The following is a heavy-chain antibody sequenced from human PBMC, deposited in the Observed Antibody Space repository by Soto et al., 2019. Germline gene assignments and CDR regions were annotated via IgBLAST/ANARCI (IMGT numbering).Heavy chain of an antibody. CDR3: AIGHWLGK. J-gene: IGHJ4*02. D-gene: IGHD6-19*01. CDR2: IKQDGNEK. Sequence: PGVSLTLFCAASGLTFSRYLMTWVRQAPGKGLEWVATIKQDGNEKYYVDSVKGRFTISRDNAKNSLYLQLNALRAEDTAVYYCAIGHWLGKWGQGTLVTVSS. V-gene: IGHV3-7*01. CDR1: GLTFSRYL.